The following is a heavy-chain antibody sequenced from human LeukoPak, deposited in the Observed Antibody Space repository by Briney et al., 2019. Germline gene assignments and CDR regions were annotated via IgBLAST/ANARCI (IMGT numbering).Heavy chain of an antibody. V-gene: IGHV3-15*01. CDR2: IKSKIDGGTS. Sequence: PGGSLRLSCEASGLSFSNAWMSRVRQAPGKWLEWVGGIKSKIDGGTSIYAAPVKGRFTISRDDSKNSLYLQMNSLKTEDTAVYYCTTDDAYNMYNWFDPWGQGTLVTVSS. D-gene: IGHD1-14*01. CDR1: GLSFSNAW. J-gene: IGHJ5*02. CDR3: TTDDAYNMYNWFDP.